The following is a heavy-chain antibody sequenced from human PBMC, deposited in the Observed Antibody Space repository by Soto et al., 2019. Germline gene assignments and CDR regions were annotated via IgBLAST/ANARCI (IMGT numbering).Heavy chain of an antibody. Sequence: SGPTLVNPTQTLTLTCTFSRFSLSTSGVGVGWIRQPPGKALEWLALIYWDDDKRYSPSLKSRLTITKDTSKNQVVLTMTNMDPVDTATYYCAHSRNYDILTGYPKIYNWFDPWGQGTLVTVSS. CDR2: IYWDDDK. D-gene: IGHD3-9*01. J-gene: IGHJ5*02. CDR1: RFSLSTSGVG. CDR3: AHSRNYDILTGYPKIYNWFDP. V-gene: IGHV2-5*02.